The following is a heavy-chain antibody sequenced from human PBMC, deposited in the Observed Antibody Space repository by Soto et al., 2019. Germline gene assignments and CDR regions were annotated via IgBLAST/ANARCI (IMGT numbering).Heavy chain of an antibody. CDR2: IYWDDDT. CDR3: AHRGYGNYPRDNWFDP. J-gene: IGHJ5*02. D-gene: IGHD4-17*01. CDR1: GFSLSARGVG. V-gene: IGHV2-5*02. Sequence: QITLKESGPTLVKPTQTLTLTCTFSGFSLSARGVGVGWIRQPPGKALEWLALIYWDDDTRYSPSLKSRLTITKDTSKNQVVLRMTNMDPVDTATYYCAHRGYGNYPRDNWFDPWGQGVLVIVSS.